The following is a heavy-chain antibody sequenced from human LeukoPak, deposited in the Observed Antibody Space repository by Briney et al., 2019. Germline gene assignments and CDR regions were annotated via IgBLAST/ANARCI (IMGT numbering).Heavy chain of an antibody. CDR1: GGSISSGGYS. CDR2: LYYTGTT. J-gene: IGHJ6*02. V-gene: IGHV4-31*03. CDR3: ARDLGVRGMDV. Sequence: SQTLSLTCTVSGGSISSGGYSRSWIRQHPGKGLEWIGYLYYTGTTYYNPSLKSRIIISVDTSKTQFSLRLSSVSAADTAIYYCARDLGVRGMDVWGQGTTVTVSS. D-gene: IGHD2-21*01.